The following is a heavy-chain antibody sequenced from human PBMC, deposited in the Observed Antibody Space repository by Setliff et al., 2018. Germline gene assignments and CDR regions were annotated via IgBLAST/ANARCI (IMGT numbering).Heavy chain of an antibody. Sequence: GASVKVSCKASGYSFGNYGMSWVRQAPGQGLEWMGWISAYNINTNYAKKFQGRVTMTTDTSANIAYIELRSLRSDDTAVYFCARVHKWELPGYKSGMDVWGQVPTVTVSS. D-gene: IGHD1-26*01. CDR3: ARVHKWELPGYKSGMDV. CDR1: GYSFGNYG. CDR2: ISAYNINT. V-gene: IGHV1-18*01. J-gene: IGHJ6*02.